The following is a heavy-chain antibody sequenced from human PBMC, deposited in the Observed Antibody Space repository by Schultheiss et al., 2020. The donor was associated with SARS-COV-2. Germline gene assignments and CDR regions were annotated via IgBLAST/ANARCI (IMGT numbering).Heavy chain of an antibody. D-gene: IGHD3-3*01. CDR2: ISGYGGGT. V-gene: IGHV3-66*02. Sequence: GGSLRLSCAASGFTVSSNYMSWVRQAPGKGLEWVSVISGYGGGTYYTDSVKGRFTISRDNSKSTLYLQMNSLRAEDTAVYYCARWGYYDFWSGYSNNYYYGMDVWGQGTTVTVSS. CDR1: GFTVSSNY. CDR3: ARWGYYDFWSGYSNNYYYGMDV. J-gene: IGHJ6*02.